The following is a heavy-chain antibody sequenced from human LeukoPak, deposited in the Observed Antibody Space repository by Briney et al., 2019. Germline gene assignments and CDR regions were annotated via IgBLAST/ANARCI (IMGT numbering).Heavy chain of an antibody. Sequence: GGSLRLSCAASGFTFSSYEMNWVRQAPGKGLEWVSYISSSGSTIYYADSVKGRFTISRDNAKNSLYLQMNSLRAEDMALYYCAKATAAGIWGYFDYWGQGTLVTVSS. CDR2: ISSSGSTI. CDR1: GFTFSSYE. D-gene: IGHD6-13*01. V-gene: IGHV3-48*03. CDR3: AKATAAGIWGYFDY. J-gene: IGHJ4*02.